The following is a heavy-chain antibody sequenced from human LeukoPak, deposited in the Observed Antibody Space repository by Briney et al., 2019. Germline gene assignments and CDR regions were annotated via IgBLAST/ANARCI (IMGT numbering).Heavy chain of an antibody. Sequence: WGTLSLTCTVSGGSVSSTTYYWSWIRQPPGKGLEWIATINYSGSTYYNPSLKSRVTISVDTSENQFFLKLSSVTAADTAVYYCARYVVYGSGKYYFDYWGQGTLVTVP. CDR2: INYSGST. V-gene: IGHV4-39*01. CDR1: GGSVSSTTYY. D-gene: IGHD3-10*01. J-gene: IGHJ4*02. CDR3: ARYVVYGSGKYYFDY.